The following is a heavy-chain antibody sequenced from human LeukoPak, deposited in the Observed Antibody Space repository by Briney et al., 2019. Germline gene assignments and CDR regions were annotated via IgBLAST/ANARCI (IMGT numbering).Heavy chain of an antibody. Sequence: PGGSLRLSCAASGFTFSNYEMNWVRQAPGKGLEWVSGINSNGNTYNADSVKGRFTISRDNSKNTLYLQMNSLRVEDTAVYYCAKDQVGWTSSRFDPWGQGTVVTVSS. D-gene: IGHD6-6*01. J-gene: IGHJ5*02. CDR2: INSNGNT. CDR1: GFTFSNYE. CDR3: AKDQVGWTSSRFDP. V-gene: IGHV3-23*01.